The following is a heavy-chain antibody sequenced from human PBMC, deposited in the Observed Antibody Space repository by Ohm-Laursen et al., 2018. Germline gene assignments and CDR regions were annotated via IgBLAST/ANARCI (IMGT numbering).Heavy chain of an antibody. CDR3: ATGGSGFYYPFDS. Sequence: ASVKVSCKASGYTFTNYYMHWVRQAPGQGLEWMGWINPNSGGTNYAQKFQGRVTMTRDTSISTAYMELSRLRSDDTAVYYCATGGSGFYYPFDSWGQGTQVTVSS. D-gene: IGHD3-3*01. J-gene: IGHJ4*02. CDR2: INPNSGGT. CDR1: GYTFTNYY. V-gene: IGHV1-2*02.